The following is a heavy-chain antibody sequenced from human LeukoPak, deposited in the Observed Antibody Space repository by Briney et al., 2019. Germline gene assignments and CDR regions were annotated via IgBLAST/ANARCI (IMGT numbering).Heavy chain of an antibody. CDR2: IWYDGSNK. J-gene: IGHJ4*02. CDR1: GFTFSSYG. Sequence: GRSLRLSCAASGFTFSSYGMHWVRQAPGKGLEWVAVIWYDGSNKYYADSVKGRFTISRDNSKNTLYLQMNSLRAEDTAVYYCARDREVAGIEGDYYCHYWGQGTLVTVSS. D-gene: IGHD6-19*01. CDR3: ARDREVAGIEGDYYCHY. V-gene: IGHV3-33*01.